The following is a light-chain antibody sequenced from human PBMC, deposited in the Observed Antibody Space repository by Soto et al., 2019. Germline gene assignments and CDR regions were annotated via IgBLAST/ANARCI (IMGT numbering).Light chain of an antibody. Sequence: QSVLTQPPSVSGAPGQRVTISCTGSSSNIGAGYDVHWYQQLPGTAPKLLIYGNSNRPSGVPHRFSGSKSGTSASLASTGLQAEDEADYYCQSYDSSLSGWVFGGGTKLTVL. CDR3: QSYDSSLSGWV. CDR2: GNS. J-gene: IGLJ3*02. CDR1: SSNIGAGYD. V-gene: IGLV1-40*01.